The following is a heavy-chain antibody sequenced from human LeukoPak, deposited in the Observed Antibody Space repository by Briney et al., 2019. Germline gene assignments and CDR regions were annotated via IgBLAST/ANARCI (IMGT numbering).Heavy chain of an antibody. CDR3: AKGKPLGLGVYYYYMDV. V-gene: IGHV3-30-3*01. Sequence: GGSLRLSCAASEFTFSSYAMHWVRQAPGKGLEWVAVISYDGSNKYYADSVKGRFTISRDNSKNTLYLQMNSLRAEDTAVYYCAKGKPLGLGVYYYYMDVWGKGTTVTVSS. D-gene: IGHD3-16*01. CDR1: EFTFSSYA. CDR2: ISYDGSNK. J-gene: IGHJ6*03.